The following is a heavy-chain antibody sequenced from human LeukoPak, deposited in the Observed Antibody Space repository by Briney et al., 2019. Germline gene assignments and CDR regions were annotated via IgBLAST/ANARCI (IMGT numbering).Heavy chain of an antibody. V-gene: IGHV3-23*01. J-gene: IGHJ4*02. D-gene: IGHD4-23*01. CDR3: AKDIGGGNGEDY. CDR2: ISGSGGST. CDR1: GFTFSDYY. Sequence: PGGSLRLSCAASGFTFSDYYVNWIRQAPGKGLEWVSAISGSGGSTYYADSVKGRFTISRDNSKNTLYLQMNSLRAEDMAVYYCAKDIGGGNGEDYWGQGTLVTVSS.